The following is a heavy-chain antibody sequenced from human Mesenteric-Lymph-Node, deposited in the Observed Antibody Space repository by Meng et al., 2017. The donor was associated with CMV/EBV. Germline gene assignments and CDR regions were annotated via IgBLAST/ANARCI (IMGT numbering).Heavy chain of an antibody. V-gene: IGHV3-64*02. CDR2: ISSNGGST. CDR3: ASRTRGYYYGMDV. CDR1: GFTFSSYA. J-gene: IGHJ6*02. D-gene: IGHD1/OR15-1a*01. Sequence: GESLKISCAASGFTFSSYAMHWVRQAPGKGLEYVSAISSNGGSTYYADSVKGRFTISRDNSKNTLYLQMGSLRAEDTAVYYCASRTRGYYYGMDVWGQGTTVTVSS.